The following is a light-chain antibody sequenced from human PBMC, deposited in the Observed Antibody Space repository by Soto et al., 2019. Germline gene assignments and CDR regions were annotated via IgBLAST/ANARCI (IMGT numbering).Light chain of an antibody. V-gene: IGLV4-60*02. J-gene: IGLJ3*02. Sequence: QSALTQSSSASASLGSSVKLTCTLSSGHSSYIIAWHQQQPGKAPRYLMKVEGSGSYNKGSGVPDRFSGSSSGADRYLTISNLQFEDEADYYCETWDSPLWVFGGGTKLTVL. CDR1: SGHSSYI. CDR2: VEGSGSY. CDR3: ETWDSPLWV.